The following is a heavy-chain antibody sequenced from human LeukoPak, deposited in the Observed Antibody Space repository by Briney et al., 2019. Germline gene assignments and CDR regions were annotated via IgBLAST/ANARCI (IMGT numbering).Heavy chain of an antibody. CDR1: GYTFTSYD. D-gene: IGHD3-22*01. CDR3: AREVPVYYYDSSGYYSDAFDI. CDR2: MNPNSGNT. Sequence: ASVKVSCKASGYTFTSYDINWVRLATGQGLEWMGWMNPNSGNTGYAQKFQGRVTITRNTSISTAYMELSSLRSEDTAVYYCAREVPVYYYDSSGYYSDAFDIWGQGTMVTVSS. V-gene: IGHV1-8*03. J-gene: IGHJ3*02.